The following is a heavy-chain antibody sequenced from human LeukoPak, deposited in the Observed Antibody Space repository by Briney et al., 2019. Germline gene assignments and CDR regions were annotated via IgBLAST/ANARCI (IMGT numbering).Heavy chain of an antibody. D-gene: IGHD3-10*01. CDR3: AFSYGSGSYCRF. J-gene: IGHJ4*02. Sequence: GGSLRRSCAASGFTFSSYAMSWVRHAPGKGLELVSAISGSGGSTYYADSVKGRFTISRDNSKNTLYLQMNSLRAEDTAVYYCAFSYGSGSYCRFWGQGTLVTVSS. CDR2: ISGSGGST. V-gene: IGHV3-23*01. CDR1: GFTFSSYA.